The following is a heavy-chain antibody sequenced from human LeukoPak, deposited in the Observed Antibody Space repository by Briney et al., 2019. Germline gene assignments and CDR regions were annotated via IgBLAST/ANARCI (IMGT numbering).Heavy chain of an antibody. V-gene: IGHV3-23*01. J-gene: IGHJ4*02. Sequence: GGSLRLSCAASGFTFSSFGMSWVRQAPGQGLEWVSSISGSGVSTYYADSVKGRFTISRDNSENMLHLQMSSLRPDDSAVYYCARTSYFDYWGQGTLVTVSS. CDR3: ARTSYFDY. CDR1: GFTFSSFG. CDR2: ISGSGVST. D-gene: IGHD1-7*01.